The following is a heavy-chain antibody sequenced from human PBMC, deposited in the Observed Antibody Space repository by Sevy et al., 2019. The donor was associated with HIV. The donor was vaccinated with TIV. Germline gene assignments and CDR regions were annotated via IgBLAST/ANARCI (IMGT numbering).Heavy chain of an antibody. CDR2: VSYDGSNT. CDR3: ALERLSSDVAEYFQN. D-gene: IGHD1-1*01. Sequence: GGSLRLSCAASGFTFRSFSMHWVRQAPGKWLEWVTTVSYDGSNTYYADSVKGRFAVFRDNSRNLLNLQMNNRRPEDTAVYYCALERLSSDVAEYFQNWGQGTPVTVSS. J-gene: IGHJ1*01. CDR1: GFTFRSFS. V-gene: IGHV3-30*09.